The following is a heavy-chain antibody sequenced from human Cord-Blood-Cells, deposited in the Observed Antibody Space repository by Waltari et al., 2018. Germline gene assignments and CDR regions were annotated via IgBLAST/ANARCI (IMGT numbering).Heavy chain of an antibody. CDR1: VGSISSRSYY. CDR2: IYYSGST. Sequence: QLQLQESGPGLVKPSETLSLTCTVSVGSISSRSYYWGWIRPPPGKGLEWIGSIYYSGSTYYNPSLKSRVTISVDTSKNQFSLKLSSVTAADTAVYYCARQPSSGWYYYYYGMDVWGQGTTVTVSS. J-gene: IGHJ6*02. V-gene: IGHV4-39*01. D-gene: IGHD6-19*01. CDR3: ARQPSSGWYYYYYGMDV.